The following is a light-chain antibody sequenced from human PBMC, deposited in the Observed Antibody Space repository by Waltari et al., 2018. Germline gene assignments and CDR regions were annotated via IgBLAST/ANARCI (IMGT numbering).Light chain of an antibody. Sequence: DIQMTQSPSSVSASVGDTVTLTCRTSQSISNWVAWYQQKPGKAPNLLIYGASSLQSGVPPRFGGSGSGTDFTLSISSLQAEDVAVYYCQQYVRLPWTFGQGTQVEVK. V-gene: IGKV1-12*01. CDR2: GAS. CDR1: QSISNW. J-gene: IGKJ1*01. CDR3: QQYVRLPWT.